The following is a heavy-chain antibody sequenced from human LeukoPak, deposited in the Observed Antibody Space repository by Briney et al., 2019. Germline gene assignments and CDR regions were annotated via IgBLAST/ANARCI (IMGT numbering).Heavy chain of an antibody. CDR3: ARAARIAAVLAPFDP. V-gene: IGHV4-59*01. J-gene: IGHJ5*02. Sequence: SETLSLTCTVSGGSISSYYWSWIRQPPGKGLEWIGYIYYSGSTNYNPSLKSRVTISVDTSKNQFSLKLSSVTAADTAVYYCARAARIAAVLAPFDPWGQGTLVTVSS. D-gene: IGHD6-13*01. CDR2: IYYSGST. CDR1: GGSISSYY.